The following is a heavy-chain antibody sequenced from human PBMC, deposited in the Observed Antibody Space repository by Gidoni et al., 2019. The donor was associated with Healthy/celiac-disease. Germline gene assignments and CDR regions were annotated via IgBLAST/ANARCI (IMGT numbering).Heavy chain of an antibody. CDR2: ISYDGSNK. J-gene: IGHJ4*02. CDR1: GFTFSSYG. CDR3: AKLSSGSYPYFDY. Sequence: QVQLVESGGGVVQPGRSLRLSCAASGFTFSSYGMHWVRQAPGKGLEWVAVISYDGSNKYYADSVKGRFTISRDNSKNTLYLQMNSLRAEDTAVYYCAKLSSGSYPYFDYWGQGTLVTVSS. D-gene: IGHD1-26*01. V-gene: IGHV3-30*18.